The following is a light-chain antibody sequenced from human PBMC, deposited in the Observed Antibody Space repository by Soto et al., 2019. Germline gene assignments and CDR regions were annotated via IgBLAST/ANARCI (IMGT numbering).Light chain of an antibody. CDR2: AAS. J-gene: IGKJ1*01. Sequence: DIQMTQSPSSLSASVGDRVTIACRASPSISNYLNWYQQRPGKAPKLLIYAASSLQSGVPSRFSGSGSGTDFTLTISSLQPEDFVTYYCQQSYNTTWTFGQGTKVDI. CDR1: PSISNY. V-gene: IGKV1-39*01. CDR3: QQSYNTTWT.